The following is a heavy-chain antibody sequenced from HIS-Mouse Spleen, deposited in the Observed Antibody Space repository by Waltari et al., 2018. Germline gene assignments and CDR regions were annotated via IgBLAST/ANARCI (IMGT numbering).Heavy chain of an antibody. CDR3: ARDGYSGYGHDAFDI. J-gene: IGHJ3*02. D-gene: IGHD5-12*01. Sequence: QLQLQESGPGLVTPSETLSLPCTVPGCSISRSSYFWGWIRQPPGKGLEWIGSIYYSGSTYYNPSLKSRVTISVDTSKNQFSLKLSSVTAADTAVYYCARDGYSGYGHDAFDIWGQGTMVTVSS. CDR1: GCSISRSSYF. CDR2: IYYSGST. V-gene: IGHV4-39*07.